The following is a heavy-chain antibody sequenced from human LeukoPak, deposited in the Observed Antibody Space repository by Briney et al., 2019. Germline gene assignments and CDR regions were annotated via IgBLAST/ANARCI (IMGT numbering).Heavy chain of an antibody. CDR3: ARAVGFYYDSSGYDDY. V-gene: IGHV3-21*01. J-gene: IGHJ4*02. Sequence: GGSLRLSCAASGFTFSSYSMNWVRQAPGKGLEWVSSISSSSSYIYYADSVKGRFTISRDNSKNTLYLQMGSLRAEDMAVYYCARAVGFYYDSSGYDDYWGQGTLVTVSS. CDR2: ISSSSSYI. D-gene: IGHD3-22*01. CDR1: GFTFSSYS.